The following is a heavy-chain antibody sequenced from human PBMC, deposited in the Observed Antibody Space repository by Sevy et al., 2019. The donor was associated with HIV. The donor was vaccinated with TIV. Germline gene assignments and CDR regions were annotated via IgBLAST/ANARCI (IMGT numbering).Heavy chain of an antibody. D-gene: IGHD3-16*02. J-gene: IGHJ3*02. CDR1: GFTFEDYA. CDR2: ISGNSDNI. V-gene: IGHV3-9*01. CDR3: AKDIGTYDYVWGSYRFNPFDI. Sequence: GGSLRLSCAASGFTFEDYASHGVRQAPGKGLEWFSGISGNSDNIGYADSVKGRFTISRDNAKNSLYLQMNSLRTEDTALYYCAKDIGTYDYVWGSYRFNPFDIWGQGTMVTVSS.